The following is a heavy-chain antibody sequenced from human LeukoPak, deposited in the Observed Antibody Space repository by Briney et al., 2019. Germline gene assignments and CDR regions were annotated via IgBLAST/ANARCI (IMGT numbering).Heavy chain of an antibody. CDR1: GFTFSSYG. J-gene: IGHJ4*02. CDR3: AKDSSGWYFDY. CDR2: ISYDGSNK. V-gene: IGHV3-30*18. Sequence: ALRLSCAASGFTFSSYGMHWVRQAPGKGLEWVAVISYDGSNKYYADSVKGRFAISRDNSKNTLYLQMNSLGAEDTAVYYCAKDSSGWYFDYWDQGTLVTVSS. D-gene: IGHD6-19*01.